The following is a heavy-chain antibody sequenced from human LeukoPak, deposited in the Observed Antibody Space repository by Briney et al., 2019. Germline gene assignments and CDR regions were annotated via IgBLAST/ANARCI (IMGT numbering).Heavy chain of an antibody. CDR2: IYHSGST. CDR3: ARTYMGSSTKLADY. J-gene: IGHJ4*02. V-gene: IGHV4-39*07. Sequence: SETLSLTCTVSGGSISSGDYYWSWIRQPPGKGLEWIGSIYHSGSTYYNPSLKSRDTISVDTSKNQFSLKLSSVTAADTAVYYCARTYMGSSTKLADYWGQGTLVTVSS. D-gene: IGHD2-2*01. CDR1: GGSISSGDYY.